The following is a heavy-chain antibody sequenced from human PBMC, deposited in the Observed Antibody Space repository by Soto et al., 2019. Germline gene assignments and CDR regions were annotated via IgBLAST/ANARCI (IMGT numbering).Heavy chain of an antibody. D-gene: IGHD4-17*01. V-gene: IGHV2-5*02. CDR3: AHAYGGRSLY. J-gene: IGHJ4*02. CDR1: GFSLPTDRVG. Sequence: ASGPTLVNPTQTLTLTCTFSGFSLPTDRVGVGWIRQPPGEALEWLAVIYWDDTKTYRPSLENRLTITKDSSKNQVALTMTNMDSVDTATYYCAHAYGGRSLYWGQGTLVTVSS. CDR2: IYWDDTK.